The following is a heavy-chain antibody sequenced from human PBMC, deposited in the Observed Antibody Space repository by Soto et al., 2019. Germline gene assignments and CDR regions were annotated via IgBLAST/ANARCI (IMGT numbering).Heavy chain of an antibody. Sequence: QVQLQESGPGLVKPSETLSLTCSVSGGSISSYYWSWIRQPPGKGLEWIGYIYYSGGTYYNPSLKNQVTITVDTSKNQFSLKLSSVTAADTAVYYCARRDGSAFDICGQGTMVTVSS. D-gene: IGHD3-10*01. CDR2: IYYSGGT. CDR3: ARRDGSAFDI. CDR1: GGSISSYY. V-gene: IGHV4-59*01. J-gene: IGHJ3*02.